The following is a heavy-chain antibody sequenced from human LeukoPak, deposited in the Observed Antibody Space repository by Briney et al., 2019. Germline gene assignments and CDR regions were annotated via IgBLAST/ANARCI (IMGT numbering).Heavy chain of an antibody. J-gene: IGHJ4*02. Sequence: GGSLRLSCATSGLPFSTYAVSWVRQPPGKGLEWVSGISSGGDYTYYADSVTGRFTISRDNSKNTLYLQMNSLRGDDTAAYYCVTDLRAGYYYDRGLTGLWGQGTLVTVSS. CDR3: VTDLRAGYYYDRGLTGL. CDR1: GLPFSTYA. D-gene: IGHD3-22*01. V-gene: IGHV3-23*01. CDR2: ISSGGDYT.